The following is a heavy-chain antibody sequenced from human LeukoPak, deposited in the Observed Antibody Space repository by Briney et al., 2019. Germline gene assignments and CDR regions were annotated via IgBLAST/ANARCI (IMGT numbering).Heavy chain of an antibody. CDR3: ARCYYYGSGSYYSANSSPPFDP. V-gene: IGHV3-23*01. CDR1: GFTFSDYA. Sequence: GGSLRLSCAASGFTFSDYAMNWVRQAPGRGLEWLAAISGSGGTTYYTDSVNGRFVISRDNAKNSLYLQMNSLRAEDTAVYYCARCYYYGSGSYYSANSSPPFDPWGQGTLVTVSS. D-gene: IGHD3-10*01. CDR2: ISGSGGTT. J-gene: IGHJ5*02.